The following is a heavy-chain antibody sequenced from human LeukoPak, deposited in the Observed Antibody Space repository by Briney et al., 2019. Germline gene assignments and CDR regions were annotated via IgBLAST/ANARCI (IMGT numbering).Heavy chain of an antibody. CDR2: SSHSGGT. CDR3: ARGNYAAPLY. CDR1: GGSISSSNW. Sequence: PSETLSLTCAVSGGSISSSNWWRWVRQPPAKGLVWFGGSSHSGGTNYNPSLKSRVTISVDKSKNQFSLKRSSVSAADTAVYYCARGNYAAPLYWGHGTLVTVSS. D-gene: IGHD5-24*01. V-gene: IGHV4-4*02. J-gene: IGHJ4*01.